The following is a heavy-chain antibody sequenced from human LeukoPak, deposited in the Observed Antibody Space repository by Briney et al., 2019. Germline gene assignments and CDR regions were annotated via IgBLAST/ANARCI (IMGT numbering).Heavy chain of an antibody. Sequence: GGSLRLSCAASGFTFSSYAMSWVRQAPGKGLEWVSAISGSGGSTYYADSVKGRFTISRDNSKNTLYLQMNSLRVEDTAVYYCAKDGSPLTYYYDSSPVGNFDYWGQGTLVTVSS. D-gene: IGHD3-22*01. CDR3: AKDGSPLTYYYDSSPVGNFDY. CDR1: GFTFSSYA. J-gene: IGHJ4*02. V-gene: IGHV3-23*01. CDR2: ISGSGGST.